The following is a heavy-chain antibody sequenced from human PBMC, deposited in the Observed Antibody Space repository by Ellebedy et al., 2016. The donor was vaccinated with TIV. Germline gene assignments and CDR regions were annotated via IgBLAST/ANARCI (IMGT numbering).Heavy chain of an antibody. CDR1: GFSFRSYW. J-gene: IGHJ5*02. Sequence: GESLKISCAASGFSFRSYWMSWVRQAPGKGLEWVANIYHGGSQQYYVDSVKGRFTISRANAKNLLYLQMDSLRAEDTAVYYCARSGSYGDYAVQINNWFDPWGRGTLVTVSS. CDR3: ARSGSYGDYAVQINNWFDP. V-gene: IGHV3-7*01. CDR2: IYHGGSQQ. D-gene: IGHD4-17*01.